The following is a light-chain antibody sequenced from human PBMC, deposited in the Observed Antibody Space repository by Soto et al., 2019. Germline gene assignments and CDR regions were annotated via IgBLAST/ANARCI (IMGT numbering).Light chain of an antibody. CDR3: QQRSNWPAST. Sequence: EIILTPSPDTLSLSPVERATLSCMASQSVSRYLAWYQQKPGQAPRLLIYDTSNWATGIPARFSGSGSGTDLTLTISSLEPEDFAVYYCQQRSNWPASTFGPGTRLEIK. J-gene: IGKJ5*01. V-gene: IGKV3-11*01. CDR1: QSVSRY. CDR2: DTS.